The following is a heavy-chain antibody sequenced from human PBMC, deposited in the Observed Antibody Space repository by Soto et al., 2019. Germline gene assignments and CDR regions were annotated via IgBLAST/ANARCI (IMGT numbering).Heavy chain of an antibody. D-gene: IGHD2-15*01. CDR2: ISYDGSNK. V-gene: IGHV3-30-3*01. CDR1: GFTFSSYA. CDR3: ARVKGSTYYYYYGMDV. Sequence: GGSLRLSCAASGFTFSSYAMHWVRQAPGKGLEWVAVISYDGSNKYYADSVKGRFTISRDNPKNTLYLQMNSLRAEDTAVYYCARVKGSTYYYYYGMDVWGQGTTVTVSS. J-gene: IGHJ6*02.